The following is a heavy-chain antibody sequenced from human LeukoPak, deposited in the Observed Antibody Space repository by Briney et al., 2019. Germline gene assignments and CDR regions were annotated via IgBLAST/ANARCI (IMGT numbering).Heavy chain of an antibody. V-gene: IGHV4-4*07. CDR2: IYTSGST. D-gene: IGHD1-7*01. J-gene: IGHJ5*02. CDR1: GGSFSSSY. Sequence: SETLSLTSTVSGGSFSSSYWSWIRQPAGKGLEWIGRIYTSGSTNFNPSLKSRVTISIDKSKNQISLKLNSVTAADTAVYYCARGYRGNYLRFDPWGQGTLVTVSS. CDR3: ARGYRGNYLRFDP.